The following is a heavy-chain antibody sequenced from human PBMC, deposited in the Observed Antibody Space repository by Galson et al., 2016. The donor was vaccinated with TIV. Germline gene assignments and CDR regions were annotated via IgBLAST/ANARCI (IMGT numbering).Heavy chain of an antibody. CDR1: GFTFSSDW. D-gene: IGHD1-1*01. CDR2: INQDGSDS. J-gene: IGHJ4*02. CDR3: ARERNNWDDDGAKFDY. V-gene: IGHV3-7*01. Sequence: SLRLSCAASGFTFSSDWMTWVRQAPGKGLEWVASINQDGSDSPYVDSVKGRFTISRDNARNSLYLQMNSLRAEDTAVYYCARERNNWDDDGAKFDYWGQGTLVTVSS.